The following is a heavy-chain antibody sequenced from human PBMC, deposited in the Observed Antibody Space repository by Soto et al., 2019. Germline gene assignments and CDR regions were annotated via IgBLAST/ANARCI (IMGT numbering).Heavy chain of an antibody. D-gene: IGHD3-9*01. CDR1: GYIFTGYH. CDR2: INPNSGDT. V-gene: IGHV1-2*02. J-gene: IGHJ6*02. CDR3: ARDARGTRGFDEMDI. Sequence: ASVKVSCKASGYIFTGYHIHWVRQAPGRGLEWMGWINPNSGDTEYAQNFQGRVTMTRDTSFNLVYXXXXXXXXDDTAVYYCARDARGTRGFDEMDIWGQGTTVTVSS.